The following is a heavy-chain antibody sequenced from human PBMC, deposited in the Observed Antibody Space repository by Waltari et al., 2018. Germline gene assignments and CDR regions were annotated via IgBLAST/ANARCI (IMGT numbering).Heavy chain of an antibody. D-gene: IGHD3-22*01. J-gene: IGHJ4*02. V-gene: IGHV3-30*03. CDR1: GFTFTSYI. CDR2: ISRDEKNT. CDR3: AREDYYDRGRIGANFDY. Sequence: QVQLVESGGGVVQPGRSLRLSCAASGFTFTSYIIPWFRQAPGKGMEGVAVISRDEKNTYYADSVKGRFTVSRDNSKNTIYLQMNSLKTEDTAVYYCAREDYYDRGRIGANFDYWGQGTLVTVSS.